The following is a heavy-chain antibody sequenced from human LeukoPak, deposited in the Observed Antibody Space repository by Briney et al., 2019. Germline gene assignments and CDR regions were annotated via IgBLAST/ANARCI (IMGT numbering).Heavy chain of an antibody. J-gene: IGHJ4*02. V-gene: IGHV1-3*01. D-gene: IGHD6-13*01. CDR2: INAGNGNT. CDR3: AVGIAAAGTTYHFDY. CDR1: GYTFTSYA. Sequence: ASVKVSCKASGYTFTSYAMHWVRQAPGQRLEWMGWINAGNGNTKYSQKFQGRVTITRDTSASTAYMELSSLRSEDTAVYYCAVGIAAAGTTYHFDYWGQGTLVTVSS.